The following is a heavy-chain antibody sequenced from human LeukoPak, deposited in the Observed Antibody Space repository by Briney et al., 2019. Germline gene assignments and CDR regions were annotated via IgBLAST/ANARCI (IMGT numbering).Heavy chain of an antibody. CDR1: GFTFSDYY. V-gene: IGHV3-11*04. CDR2: ISSSSSTI. Sequence: PGGSLRLSCAASGFTFSDYYMSWIRQAPGKGLEWVSYISSSSSTIYYADSVKGRFTISRDNAKNSLYLQMNSLRDEDTAVYYCAREFEGLGYCSSTSCSGLDYWGQGTLVTVSS. J-gene: IGHJ4*02. CDR3: AREFEGLGYCSSTSCSGLDY. D-gene: IGHD2-2*01.